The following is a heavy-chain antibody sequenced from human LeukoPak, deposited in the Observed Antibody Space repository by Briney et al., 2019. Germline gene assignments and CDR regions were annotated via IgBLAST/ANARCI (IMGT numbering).Heavy chain of an antibody. CDR2: ISPNSGGT. CDR1: GYTFTGYY. J-gene: IGHJ5*02. Sequence: GASVKVSCKASGYTFTGYYMHWVRQAPGQGLEWMGWISPNSGGTNYAQKFQGRVTMTRDTSISTAYMELSSLRSEDTAVYYCATGPRGGSSSWYGNWFDPWGQGTLVTVSS. D-gene: IGHD6-13*01. CDR3: ATGPRGGSSSWYGNWFDP. V-gene: IGHV1-2*02.